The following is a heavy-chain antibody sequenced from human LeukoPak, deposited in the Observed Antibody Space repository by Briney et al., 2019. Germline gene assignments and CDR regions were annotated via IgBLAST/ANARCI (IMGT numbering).Heavy chain of an antibody. V-gene: IGHV3-21*01. CDR3: ARERRDGYQRDY. Sequence: GGSLRHSCAASGFPFRSYSMNWVRQAPGKGLEWVSAKSYSGGRQNYADTVKGRFTISRDNSKNTLYLQMNSLRAEDTAVYYCARERRDGYQRDYWGQGTLVTVSS. CDR1: GFPFRSYS. D-gene: IGHD5-18*01. J-gene: IGHJ4*02. CDR2: KSYSGGRQ.